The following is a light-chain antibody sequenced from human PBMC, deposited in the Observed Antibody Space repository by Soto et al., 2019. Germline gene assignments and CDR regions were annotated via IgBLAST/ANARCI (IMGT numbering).Light chain of an antibody. J-gene: IGKJ1*01. CDR3: QQNYGTPGT. CDR1: QSISRY. V-gene: IGKV1-39*01. CDR2: GAN. Sequence: DIQLTQSPSSLSASVGDRITITCRSSQSISRYLKWYQQKPGTAPKVLIFGANSLQSGVPSRFSGSGSGTEFTLTISSLQPEDFATYYCQQNYGTPGTFGQGTKVDVK.